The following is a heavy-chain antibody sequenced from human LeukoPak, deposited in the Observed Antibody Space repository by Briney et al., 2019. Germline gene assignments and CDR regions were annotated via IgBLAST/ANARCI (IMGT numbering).Heavy chain of an antibody. Sequence: GGSLRLSCAASGFTVSSNYMSWVRQAPGKGLEWVSLIYSGGTTYYADSVRGRFTISRDNSRNTLYLQMNSLGAEDTAIYYCARGLTSQWLTFYFHFWGQGTLVTVSS. CDR3: ARGLTSQWLTFYFHF. CDR1: GFTVSSNY. V-gene: IGHV3-66*01. J-gene: IGHJ4*02. D-gene: IGHD6-19*01. CDR2: IYSGGTT.